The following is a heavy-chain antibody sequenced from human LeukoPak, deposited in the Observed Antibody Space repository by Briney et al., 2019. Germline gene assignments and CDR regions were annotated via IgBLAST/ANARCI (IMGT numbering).Heavy chain of an antibody. J-gene: IGHJ4*02. CDR1: GGSISSGGYY. D-gene: IGHD3-22*01. CDR2: IYYSGST. Sequence: SETLSLTCTVSGGSISSGGYYWSWIRQHPGKGLEWIGYIYYSGSTYYNPSLKSRVTISVDTSKNQFSLKLSSVTAADTAVYYCASRYYYDSSGPYYFDYWGQGTLVTVSS. V-gene: IGHV4-31*03. CDR3: ASRYYYDSSGPYYFDY.